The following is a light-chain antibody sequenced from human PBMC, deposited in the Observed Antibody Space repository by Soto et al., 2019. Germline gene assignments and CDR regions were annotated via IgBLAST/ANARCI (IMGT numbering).Light chain of an antibody. J-gene: IGLJ1*01. V-gene: IGLV3-25*03. CDR3: QSADATDTYYV. CDR1: ALPKQY. Sequence: SYELTQPPSVSVSPGQTARITCSGDALPKQYAYWYQQKPGQAPVLVIYKDTERPSGIPERFSGSSSGTTVTLTISGVQAADEADYYRQSADATDTYYVFGTGTKLTVL. CDR2: KDT.